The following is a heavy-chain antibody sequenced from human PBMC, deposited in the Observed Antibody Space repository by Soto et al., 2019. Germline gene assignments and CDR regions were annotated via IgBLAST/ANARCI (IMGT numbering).Heavy chain of an antibody. J-gene: IGHJ3*02. D-gene: IGHD1-1*01. CDR1: GGTFSSYA. CDR2: IIPIFGTA. Sequence: QVQLVQSGAEVKKPGSSVKVSCKASGGTFSSYAISWVRQAPGQGLAWMGGIIPIFGTANYAQKFQGRVTITADESTSTADMELSSLRSEDTAVYYCARESAVRSSRFDAFDIWGQGTMVTVSS. CDR3: ARESAVRSSRFDAFDI. V-gene: IGHV1-69*01.